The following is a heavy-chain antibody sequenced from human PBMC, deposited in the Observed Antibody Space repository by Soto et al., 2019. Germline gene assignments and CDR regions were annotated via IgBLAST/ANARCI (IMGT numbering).Heavy chain of an antibody. V-gene: IGHV1-46*01. D-gene: IGHD5-12*01. CDR2: INPSGDST. CDR3: ARVGGYEVQGSNWFDP. CDR1: GYTFTSYY. Sequence: ASVKVSCKASGYTFTSYYIHWVRQAPGQGLEWMGTINPSGDSTTYAQKFQGRVTMTRDTSTSTVYMELGSLRSEDTAMYYCARVGGYEVQGSNWFDPWGQGTLVTVSS. J-gene: IGHJ5*02.